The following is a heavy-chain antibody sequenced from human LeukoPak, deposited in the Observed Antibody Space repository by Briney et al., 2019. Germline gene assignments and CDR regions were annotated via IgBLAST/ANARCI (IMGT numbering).Heavy chain of an antibody. V-gene: IGHV3-66*02. J-gene: IGHJ3*02. Sequence: GALRLSCAASGFTVSSNYMSWVRQPPGKGLEWVSVIYSGGSTYYADSVKGRFTISRDNSKNTLYLQMNSLRAEATAVYYCASDRGFHCSSTSCSTRNAFDIWGQGTMVTVSS. CDR1: GFTVSSNY. CDR2: IYSGGST. D-gene: IGHD2-2*01. CDR3: ASDRGFHCSSTSCSTRNAFDI.